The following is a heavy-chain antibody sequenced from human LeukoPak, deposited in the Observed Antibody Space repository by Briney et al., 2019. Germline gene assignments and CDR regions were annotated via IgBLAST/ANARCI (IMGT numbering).Heavy chain of an antibody. CDR2: IIPIFGTA. CDR3: ARDQHGDYESDYFDY. CDR1: GGTFSSYA. D-gene: IGHD4-17*01. Sequence: EASVKVSCKASGGTFSSYAISWVRQAPGQGLEWVGRIIPIFGTANYAQKFQGRVTITTDESTSTAYMELSSLRSEDTAVYYCARDQHGDYESDYFDYWGQGTLVTVSS. V-gene: IGHV1-69*05. J-gene: IGHJ4*02.